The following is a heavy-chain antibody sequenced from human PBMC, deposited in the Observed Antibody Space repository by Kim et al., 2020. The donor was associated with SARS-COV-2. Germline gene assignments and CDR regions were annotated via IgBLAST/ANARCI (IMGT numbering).Heavy chain of an antibody. CDR1: GFTFSSYS. D-gene: IGHD2-2*01. V-gene: IGHV3-21*01. Sequence: GGSLRLSCAASGFTFSSYSMNWVRQAPGKGLEWVSSISSSSSYIYYADSVKGRFTISRDNAKNSLYLQMNSLRAEDTAVYYCARDQGYCSSTSCPTLYYYYGMDVWGQGTTVTVSS. CDR2: ISSSSSYI. J-gene: IGHJ6*02. CDR3: ARDQGYCSSTSCPTLYYYYGMDV.